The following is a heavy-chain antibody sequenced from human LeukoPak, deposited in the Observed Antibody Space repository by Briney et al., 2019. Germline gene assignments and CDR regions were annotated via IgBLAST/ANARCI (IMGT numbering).Heavy chain of an antibody. CDR3: ARDQDGY. J-gene: IGHJ4*02. CDR2: ISYDGNNK. V-gene: IGHV3-30-3*01. CDR1: GFTFSTYN. Sequence: GGSLRLSCAASGFTFSTYNMHWVRQAPGKGLAWVASISYDGNNKNYADSVKGRFTVSRDNSKNTLYLQVNSLSAEDTAVYYCARDQDGYWGQGTLVTVSS.